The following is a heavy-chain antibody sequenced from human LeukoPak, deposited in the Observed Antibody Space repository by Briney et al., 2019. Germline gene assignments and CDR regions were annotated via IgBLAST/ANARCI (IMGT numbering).Heavy chain of an antibody. CDR2: ISGSGGST. D-gene: IGHD6-13*01. CDR3: ARDRIAAAGLFDY. J-gene: IGHJ4*02. Sequence: PGGSLRLSCAASGFTFSSYAMSWVRQAPGKGLEWVSAISGSGGSTYYADSVKGRFTISRDNAKNTLYLQMNSLRAEDTAVYYCARDRIAAAGLFDYWGQGTLVTVSS. V-gene: IGHV3-23*01. CDR1: GFTFSSYA.